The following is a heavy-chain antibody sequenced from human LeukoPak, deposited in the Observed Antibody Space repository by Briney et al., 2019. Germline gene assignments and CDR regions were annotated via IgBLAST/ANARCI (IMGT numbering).Heavy chain of an antibody. D-gene: IGHD6-19*01. CDR1: GGSFSGYY. Sequence: SETLSLTCAVYGGSFSGYYWSWIRQPPGKGLEWIGEINHSGSTNYNPSLKSRVTISVDTSKNQFSLKLSSVTAADTAVYYCARGVAVAGTYYYYYYMDVWGKGTTVTVSS. CDR3: ARGVAVAGTYYYYYYMDV. CDR2: INHSGST. J-gene: IGHJ6*03. V-gene: IGHV4-34*01.